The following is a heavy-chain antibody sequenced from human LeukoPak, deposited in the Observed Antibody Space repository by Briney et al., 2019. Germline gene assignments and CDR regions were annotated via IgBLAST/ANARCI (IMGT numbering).Heavy chain of an antibody. J-gene: IGHJ4*02. CDR2: INHSGST. Sequence: SETLSLTCAVYGGSFSGYYWSWIRQPPGKGLEWIGEINHSGSTNYNPSLKSRVTISVDTSKNQFSLKLSSVTAADTAVYYCARVGYYGSGSYYRYWGQGTLVTVSS. D-gene: IGHD3-10*01. V-gene: IGHV4-34*01. CDR1: GGSFSGYY. CDR3: ARVGYYGSGSYYRY.